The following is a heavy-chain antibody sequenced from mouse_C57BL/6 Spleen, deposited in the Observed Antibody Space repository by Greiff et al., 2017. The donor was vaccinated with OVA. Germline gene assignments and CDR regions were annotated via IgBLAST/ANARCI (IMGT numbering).Heavy chain of an antibody. J-gene: IGHJ4*01. Sequence: EVQLVESGPGLVKPSQSLSLTCSVTGYSITSGYYWNWIRQFPGNKLEWMGYISYDGSNNYNPSLKNRISITRDTSKNQFFLKLNSVTTEDTATYYCARDQEANWDYAMDYWGQGTSVTVSS. CDR1: GYSITSGYY. CDR2: ISYDGSN. CDR3: ARDQEANWDYAMDY. V-gene: IGHV3-6*01. D-gene: IGHD4-1*01.